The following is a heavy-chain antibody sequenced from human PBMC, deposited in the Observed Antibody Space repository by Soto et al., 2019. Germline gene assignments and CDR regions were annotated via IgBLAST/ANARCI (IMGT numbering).Heavy chain of an antibody. J-gene: IGHJ4*01. D-gene: IGHD6-19*01. V-gene: IGHV3-30*18. CDR2: ISYDGSST. CDR3: AKDSEQWLVYYFDY. CDR1: GFTFRKYG. Sequence: XGSLILSCAASGFTFRKYGMHWVRQAPGKGPEWVAVISYDGSSTYYGNSVKGRFTISRDNSKNTLYLQMNSLRDEDTAVYYCAKDSEQWLVYYFDYWGQGTLVTVSS.